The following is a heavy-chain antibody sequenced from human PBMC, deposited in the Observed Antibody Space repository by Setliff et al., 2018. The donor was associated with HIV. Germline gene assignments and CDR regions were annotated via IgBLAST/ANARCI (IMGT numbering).Heavy chain of an antibody. D-gene: IGHD2-2*01. CDR1: GGSISSDNW. Sequence: NPSETLSLTCAVSGGSISSDNWWTWVRQAPGKGLEWIGEIYHSEYTNYNPSLKSRVSMSVDKSKNQFSVKLTSVTAADTAVYYCARGHCSGTNCYGVDYYGMDVWGQGTTVT. CDR3: ARGHCSGTNCYGVDYYGMDV. CDR2: IYHSEYT. J-gene: IGHJ6*02. V-gene: IGHV4-4*02.